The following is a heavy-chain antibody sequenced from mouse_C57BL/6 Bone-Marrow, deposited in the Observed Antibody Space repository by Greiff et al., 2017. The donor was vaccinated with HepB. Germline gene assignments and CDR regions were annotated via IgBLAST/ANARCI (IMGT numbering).Heavy chain of an antibody. CDR2: ISSGGSYT. V-gene: IGHV5-6*01. CDR1: GFTFSSYG. Sequence: EVKLVESGGDLVKPGGSLKLSCAASGFTFSSYGMSWVRQTPDKRLEWVATISSGGSYTYYPDSVKGRFTLSRDNAKNTLYLQMSSLKSEDTAMYYCASIPDYWGQGTTLTVSS. J-gene: IGHJ2*01. CDR3: ASIPDY.